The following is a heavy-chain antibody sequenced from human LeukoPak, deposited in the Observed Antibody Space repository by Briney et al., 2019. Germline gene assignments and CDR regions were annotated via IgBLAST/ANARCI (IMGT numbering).Heavy chain of an antibody. CDR3: TSGLSVRRSNNTPVDY. V-gene: IGHV3-73*01. J-gene: IGHJ4*02. CDR2: IRSKANSYAT. D-gene: IGHD1-1*01. Sequence: GGSLRLSCTASGFTFSGSAVQWVRQASGKGLEWVGRIRSKANSYATVYAASVKGRFTIFRDDSKNTAYLQMNSLKTEDTAVYYCTSGLSVRRSNNTPVDYWGQGTLVTVSS. CDR1: GFTFSGSA.